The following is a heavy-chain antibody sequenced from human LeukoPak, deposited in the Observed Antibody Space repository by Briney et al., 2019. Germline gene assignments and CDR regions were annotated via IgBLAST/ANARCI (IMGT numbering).Heavy chain of an antibody. CDR2: IYYSGST. CDR3: ARAKWRAKLAFYWYFDL. V-gene: IGHV4-59*01. CDR1: GGSISSYY. D-gene: IGHD3-3*02. Sequence: SETLSLTCTVSGGSISSYYWSWIRQPPGKGLEWIGYIYYSGSTNYNPSLKSRVTISVDTSKNQFSLKLSSVTAADTAVYYCARAKWRAKLAFYWYFDLWGRGTLVTVSS. J-gene: IGHJ2*01.